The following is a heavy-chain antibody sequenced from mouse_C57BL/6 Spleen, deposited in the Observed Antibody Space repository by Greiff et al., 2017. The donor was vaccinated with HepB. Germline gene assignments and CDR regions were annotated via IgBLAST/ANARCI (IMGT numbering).Heavy chain of an antibody. D-gene: IGHD1-1*01. Sequence: EVQLQESGEGLVKPGGSLKLSCAASGFTFSSYAMSWVRQTPEKRLEWVAYISSGGDYIYYADTVKGRFTISRDNARNTLYLQMSSLKSEDTAMYYCTRATTVVANYFDYWGQGTTLTVSS. CDR3: TRATTVVANYFDY. CDR2: ISSGGDYI. J-gene: IGHJ2*01. V-gene: IGHV5-9-1*02. CDR1: GFTFSSYA.